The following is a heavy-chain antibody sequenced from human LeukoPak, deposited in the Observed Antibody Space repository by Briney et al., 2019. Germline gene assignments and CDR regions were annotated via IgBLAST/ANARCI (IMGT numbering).Heavy chain of an antibody. CDR3: ARDLRYCSGDSCYTGGYGLDV. D-gene: IGHD2-15*01. CDR1: GFTLTVYT. Sequence: GGSLRLSCAASGFTLTVYTMNWFRQAPGKGLEWVSTINYSGSYIDYADSVKGRFTISRDHAENSLYLRMNSLRAEDTAVYYCARDLRYCSGDSCYTGGYGLDVWGQGTTVTVSS. J-gene: IGHJ6*02. CDR2: INYSGSYI. V-gene: IGHV3-21*01.